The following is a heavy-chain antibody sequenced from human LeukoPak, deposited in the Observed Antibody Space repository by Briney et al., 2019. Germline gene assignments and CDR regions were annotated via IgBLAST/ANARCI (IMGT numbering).Heavy chain of an antibody. D-gene: IGHD3-10*01. CDR3: AGGLRDYYGPFDP. CDR1: GFTVSSNY. Sequence: GGSLRLSCAASGFTVSSNYMSWVRQAPGKGLEWVSVIYSGGSTYYADSVKGRFTISRDNAKNPLYLQMNSLKAEDPAVYCCAGGLRDYYGPFDPWGQGTLVTVSS. V-gene: IGHV3-53*05. CDR2: IYSGGST. J-gene: IGHJ5*02.